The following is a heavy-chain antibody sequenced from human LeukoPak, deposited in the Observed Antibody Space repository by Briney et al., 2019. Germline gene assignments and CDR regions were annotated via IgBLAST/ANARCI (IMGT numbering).Heavy chain of an antibody. CDR1: GFTFSSYS. D-gene: IGHD2-2*01. CDR3: ARVGCSHSTCYVDYFYYYGMDV. V-gene: IGHV3-48*04. Sequence: GSLRLSCAASGFTFSSYSMNWVRQAPGKGLEWVSYISSSTIYYADSVKGRFTISRDNAKSSLYLQMNSLRAEDTAVYYCARVGCSHSTCYVDYFYYYGMDVWGQGTTVTVSS. J-gene: IGHJ6*02. CDR2: ISSSTI.